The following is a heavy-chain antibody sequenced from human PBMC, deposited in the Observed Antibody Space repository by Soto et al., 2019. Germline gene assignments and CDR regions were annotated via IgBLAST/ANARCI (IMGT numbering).Heavy chain of an antibody. D-gene: IGHD6-13*01. Sequence: SETLSLTCAVYGGSFSGYYWSWIRQPPGKGLEWIGEINHSGSTNYNPSLKSRVTISVDTSKNQFSLKLSSVTAADTAVYYCARAVRYRSPPSGYYYGMDVWGQGTTVTVSS. CDR1: GGSFSGYY. V-gene: IGHV4-34*01. J-gene: IGHJ6*02. CDR3: ARAVRYRSPPSGYYYGMDV. CDR2: INHSGST.